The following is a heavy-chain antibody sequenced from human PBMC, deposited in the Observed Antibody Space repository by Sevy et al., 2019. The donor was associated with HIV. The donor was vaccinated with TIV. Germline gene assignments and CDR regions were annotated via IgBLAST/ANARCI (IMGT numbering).Heavy chain of an antibody. J-gene: IGHJ4*02. V-gene: IGHV4-4*07. CDR2: INTSGST. CDR1: GDSFSSYF. D-gene: IGHD7-27*01. CDR3: AGSNWVTATNGFSKSYYFDY. Sequence: SETLSLTCTVSGDSFSSYFWAWIRQPAGKGLEWIGRINTSGSTNYNPSLKSRVTMSVDTSKSQFSLNVTSLTAADTAIYFCAGSNWVTATNGFSKSYYFDYWGQGSLVTVSS.